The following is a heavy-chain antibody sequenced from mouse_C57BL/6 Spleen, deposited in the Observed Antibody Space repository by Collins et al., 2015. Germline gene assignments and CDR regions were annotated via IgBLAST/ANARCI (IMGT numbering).Heavy chain of an antibody. D-gene: IGHD2-10*02. CDR2: IRSKSNNYAT. Sequence: RIRSKSNNYATYYADSVKDRFTISRDDSQSMLYLQMNNLKTEDTAMYYCVLDAMDYWGQGTSVTVSS. J-gene: IGHJ4*01. V-gene: IGHV10-1*02. CDR3: VLDAMDY.